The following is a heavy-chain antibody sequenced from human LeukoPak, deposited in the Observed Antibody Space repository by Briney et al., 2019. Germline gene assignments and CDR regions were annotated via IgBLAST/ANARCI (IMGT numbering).Heavy chain of an antibody. V-gene: IGHV1-18*01. J-gene: IGHJ4*02. CDR1: GYTFISYG. CDR3: AYDSSGYCDY. CDR2: ISAYNGNT. D-gene: IGHD3-22*01. Sequence: ASVKVSCKASGYTFISYGISWVRQAPGQGLEWMGWISAYNGNTNYAQKLQGRVTMSTDTSTSTAYMELRSLRSDDTAVYYCAYDSSGYCDYWGQGTLVTVSS.